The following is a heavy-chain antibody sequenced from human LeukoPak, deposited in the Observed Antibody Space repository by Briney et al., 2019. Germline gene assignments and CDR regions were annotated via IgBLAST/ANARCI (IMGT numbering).Heavy chain of an antibody. Sequence: PGGSLRLSCAASGFTFSDYSMNWVRQAPGKGLEWVSYISGGSGTIYYADSVKGRFTISRDNAKNSLFLQMNSLRDKDTAVYYCARGQRYSTSPFDYWGQGTLVTVS. J-gene: IGHJ4*02. CDR1: GFTFSDYS. CDR2: ISGGSGTI. V-gene: IGHV3-48*02. CDR3: ARGQRYSTSPFDY. D-gene: IGHD3-16*02.